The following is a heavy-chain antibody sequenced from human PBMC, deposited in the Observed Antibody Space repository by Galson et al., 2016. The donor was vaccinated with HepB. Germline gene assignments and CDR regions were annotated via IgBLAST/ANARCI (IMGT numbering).Heavy chain of an antibody. CDR2: ISRSGDST. Sequence: SLRLSCAASGFTFNNYGMTWVRQAPGKGLEVVSSISRSGDSTDYADSVKGRFIISRDNTKNTLSLQMNSPRAEDTAVYYCVQGSTAPAVWGKGTTVTVS. J-gene: IGHJ6*03. D-gene: IGHD2-2*01. CDR3: VQGSTAPAV. V-gene: IGHV3-23*01. CDR1: GFTFNNYG.